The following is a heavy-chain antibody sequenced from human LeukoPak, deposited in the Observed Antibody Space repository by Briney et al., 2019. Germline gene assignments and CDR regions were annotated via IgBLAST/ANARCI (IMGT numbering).Heavy chain of an antibody. CDR3: ATRADWFDP. J-gene: IGHJ5*02. Sequence: SETLSLTCSVSGDSITSYYWSWIRQPPGRGLEWIGYVFHSGVTNYNPSLKSRVPLSLDTSKNQFSLKLKSVTAADTAVYFCATRADWFDPWGQGTLVTVSS. V-gene: IGHV4-59*12. CDR2: VFHSGVT. CDR1: GDSITSYY.